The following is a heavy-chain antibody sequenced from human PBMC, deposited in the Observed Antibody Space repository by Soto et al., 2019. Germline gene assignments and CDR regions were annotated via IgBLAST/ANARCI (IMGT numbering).Heavy chain of an antibody. CDR2: INPNSGGT. V-gene: IGHV1-2*04. Sequence: GASVKVSCKASGYTFTGYYMHWVRQAPGQGLEWMGWINPNSGGTNYAQKFQGWVTMTRDTSISTAYMELSRLRSDDTAVYYCATSVPPIYVGGTRVALAYYFDYWGQGTLVTVSS. D-gene: IGHD3-16*01. CDR3: ATSVPPIYVGGTRVALAYYFDY. CDR1: GYTFTGYY. J-gene: IGHJ4*02.